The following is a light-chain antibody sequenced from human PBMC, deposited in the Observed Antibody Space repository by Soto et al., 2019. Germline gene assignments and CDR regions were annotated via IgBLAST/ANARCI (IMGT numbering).Light chain of an antibody. V-gene: IGKV3-11*01. CDR3: QQRSNWPSIT. CDR1: QSVSRY. J-gene: IGKJ5*01. Sequence: EIVLTQSPVTLSLSPGERATLSCRASQSVSRYLAWYQQKPGQAPRLLIYDASNRGTGIPARFSGSGSGTEFTLTISSLEPEYFAVYYCQQRSNWPSITFGQGTRLEIK. CDR2: DAS.